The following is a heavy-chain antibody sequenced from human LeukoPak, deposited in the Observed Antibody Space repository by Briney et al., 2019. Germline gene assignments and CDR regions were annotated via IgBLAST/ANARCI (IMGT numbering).Heavy chain of an antibody. CDR1: GFTFSSYE. Sequence: GGSLRLSCAASGFTFSSYEMNWVRQAPGKGLEWVSYISSSGSTIYYADSVKGRFTISRDNAKNSLYLQMSSQRAEDTAVYYCARDRRVSTGKEALDYWGQGTLVTVSS. CDR3: ARDRRVSTGKEALDY. CDR2: ISSSGSTI. V-gene: IGHV3-48*03. D-gene: IGHD1-1*01. J-gene: IGHJ4*02.